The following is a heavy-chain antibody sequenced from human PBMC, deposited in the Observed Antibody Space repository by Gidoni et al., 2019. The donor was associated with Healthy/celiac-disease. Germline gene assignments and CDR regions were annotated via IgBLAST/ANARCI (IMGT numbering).Heavy chain of an antibody. J-gene: IGHJ4*02. D-gene: IGHD6-13*01. CDR3: AKGPPRYSSSWCDY. V-gene: IGHV3-30*02. CDR2: IRYDGSNK. CDR1: GFTFSSYG. Sequence: QVQLVESGGGVVQPGGPLRLSCAASGFTFSSYGMHWVRQAPGKGLEWVAFIRYDGSNKYYADSVKGRFTISRDNSKNTLYLQMNSLRAEDTAVYYCAKGPPRYSSSWCDYWGQGTLVTVSS.